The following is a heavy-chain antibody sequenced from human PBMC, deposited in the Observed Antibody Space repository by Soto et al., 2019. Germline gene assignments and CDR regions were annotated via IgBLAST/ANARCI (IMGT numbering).Heavy chain of an antibody. CDR2: IYYSGSP. D-gene: IGHD2-2*01. Sequence: SETLPHSCTVPVVAIGSSQYNRVWIRQTQGKRLACIGSIYYSGSPYYNPSLKSRVTISVDTSKNQFSLKLSSVTAVDTAVYYCARPSTGYCRSTSCHSTHYYDYHSMDVWGKGTTVT. J-gene: IGHJ6*03. V-gene: IGHV4-39*01. CDR3: ARPSTGYCRSTSCHSTHYYDYHSMDV. CDR1: VVAIGSSQYN.